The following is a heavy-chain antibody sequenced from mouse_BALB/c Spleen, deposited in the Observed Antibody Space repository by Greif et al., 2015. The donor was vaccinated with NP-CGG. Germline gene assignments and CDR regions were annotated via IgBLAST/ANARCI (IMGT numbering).Heavy chain of an antibody. D-gene: IGHD2-4*01. CDR2: IDPANGNT. J-gene: IGHJ4*01. CDR3: ARSTMITLYAMDY. V-gene: IGHV14-3*02. CDR1: GFNIKDTY. Sequence: VQLQQPGAELVKPGASVKLSCTASGFNIKDTYMRWVKQRPEQGLEWIGRIDPANGNTKYDPKFQGKATITADTSSNTAYLQLSSLTSEDTAVYYCARSTMITLYAMDYWGQGTSVTVSS.